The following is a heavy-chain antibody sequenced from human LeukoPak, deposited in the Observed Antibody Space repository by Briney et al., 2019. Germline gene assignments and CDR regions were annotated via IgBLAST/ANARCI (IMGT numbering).Heavy chain of an antibody. CDR3: TRSVGYYDILTGYP. J-gene: IGHJ4*02. CDR1: GFTFGDYA. CDR2: IRSKAYGGTT. D-gene: IGHD3-9*01. V-gene: IGHV3-49*04. Sequence: GGSLRLSCTASGFTFGDYAMSWVRQAPEKGLEWVGFIRSKAYGGTTEYAASVKGRFTISRDDSKSIAYLQMNSLKTEDTAVYYCTRSVGYYDILTGYPWGQGTLVTVSS.